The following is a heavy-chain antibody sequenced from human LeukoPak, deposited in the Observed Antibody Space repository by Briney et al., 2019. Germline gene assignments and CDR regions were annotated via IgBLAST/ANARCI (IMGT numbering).Heavy chain of an antibody. Sequence: GESLQISCKGSGYSFIYYWIAWVRQMPGKGLDWMGIIYPGDSDTRYSPSFQGQVTISVDKSLSTAYLQWNSLRASDTAMYYCARQDGNSAYYFDNWGQGTLVTVS. CDR1: GYSFIYYW. CDR2: IYPGDSDT. CDR3: ARQDGNSAYYFDN. V-gene: IGHV5-51*01. D-gene: IGHD4-23*01. J-gene: IGHJ4*02.